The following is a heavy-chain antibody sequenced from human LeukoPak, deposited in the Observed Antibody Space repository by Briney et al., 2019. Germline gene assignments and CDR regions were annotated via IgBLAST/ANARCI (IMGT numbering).Heavy chain of an antibody. Sequence: SETLSLTCAVYGGSFSGYYWSWIRQPPGKGLEWIGEINHSGSTNYNPSLKSRVTISVDTSKNQFSLKLSSVTAADTAVYYCARRGERITMVRGVIGAFDIWGQGTMVTVSS. CDR1: GGSFSGYY. V-gene: IGHV4-34*01. J-gene: IGHJ3*02. D-gene: IGHD3-10*01. CDR3: ARRGERITMVRGVIGAFDI. CDR2: INHSGST.